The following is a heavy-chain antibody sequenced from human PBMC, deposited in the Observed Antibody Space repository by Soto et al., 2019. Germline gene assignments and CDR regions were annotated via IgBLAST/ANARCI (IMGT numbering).Heavy chain of an antibody. Sequence: GASVKVSFKASGYTFTSYDINWVRQATGQGLEWMGWMNPNSGNTGYAQKFRGRVTMTRNTSISTAYMELSSLRSEDTAVYYCAREQNDILTGYRNWIDPWGQATLVTVSS. J-gene: IGHJ5*02. CDR2: MNPNSGNT. V-gene: IGHV1-8*01. CDR1: GYTFTSYD. CDR3: AREQNDILTGYRNWIDP. D-gene: IGHD3-9*01.